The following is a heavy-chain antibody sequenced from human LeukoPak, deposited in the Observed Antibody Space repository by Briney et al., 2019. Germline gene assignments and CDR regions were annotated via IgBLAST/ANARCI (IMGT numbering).Heavy chain of an antibody. J-gene: IGHJ6*03. CDR1: GFTFSSYS. V-gene: IGHV3-21*01. Sequence: GGSLRLSCAASGFTFSSYSMNWVRQAPGKGLEWVSSISSSSYIYYADSVKGRFTISRDNAKNSLYLQMNSLRAEDTAVYYCARVDPDYYYMDVWGKGTTVTVSS. CDR2: ISSSSYI. CDR3: ARVDPDYYYMDV.